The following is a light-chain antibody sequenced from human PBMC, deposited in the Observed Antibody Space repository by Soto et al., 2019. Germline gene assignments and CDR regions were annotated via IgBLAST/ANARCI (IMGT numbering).Light chain of an antibody. CDR1: QSVGAN. V-gene: IGKV3-15*01. CDR2: YAS. J-gene: IGKJ4*01. CDR3: QQVHTWPVT. Sequence: EIVMTQSPATLSVSPGERVTFSCRASQSVGANLAWYRHKPGQAPRLLVSYASAGASGIPGRFSGSGSGTEFTLTIDNLQAEDFAVYFCQQVHTWPVTFGGGTKVEI.